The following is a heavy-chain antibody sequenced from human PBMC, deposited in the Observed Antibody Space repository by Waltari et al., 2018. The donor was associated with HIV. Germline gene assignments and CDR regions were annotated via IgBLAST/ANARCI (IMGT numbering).Heavy chain of an antibody. CDR3: AGLRFGAVAGTGPFDY. Sequence: QVQLQESGPGLVKPSETLSLTCTVSGGSISSYYWSWIRQPPGKGLAWIGYIHYSGSPNYHPTLKRRVTISVDTSKNQFSLKLSSVTAADTAVYYCAGLRFGAVAGTGPFDYWGQGTLVTVSS. J-gene: IGHJ4*02. D-gene: IGHD6-19*01. CDR2: IHYSGSP. V-gene: IGHV4-59*01. CDR1: GGSISSYY.